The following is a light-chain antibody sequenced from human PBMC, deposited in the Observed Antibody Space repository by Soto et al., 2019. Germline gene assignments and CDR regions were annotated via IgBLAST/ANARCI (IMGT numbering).Light chain of an antibody. Sequence: ALTQPASVSGSPGQSITISCTGTSSDVGSYNLVAWYQQHPNKAPKLMIYEVTKRPSGVSNRFSGSKSGNTASLTISGLQAEDEADYYCCSYAGSSTHVVFGGGTKLTVL. J-gene: IGLJ2*01. V-gene: IGLV2-23*02. CDR1: SSDVGSYNL. CDR3: CSYAGSSTHVV. CDR2: EVT.